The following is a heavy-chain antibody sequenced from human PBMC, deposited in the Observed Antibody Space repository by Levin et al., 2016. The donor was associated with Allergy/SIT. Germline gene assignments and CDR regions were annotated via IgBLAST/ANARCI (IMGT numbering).Heavy chain of an antibody. V-gene: IGHV3-23*01. CDR2: ISGSGGST. J-gene: IGHJ2*01. D-gene: IGHD4-17*01. CDR3: ATVYGDYASDWYFDL. Sequence: PGKGLEWVSAISGSGGSTYYADSVKGRFTISRDNSKNTLYLQMNSLRAEDTAVYYCATVYGDYASDWYFDLWGRGTLVTVSS.